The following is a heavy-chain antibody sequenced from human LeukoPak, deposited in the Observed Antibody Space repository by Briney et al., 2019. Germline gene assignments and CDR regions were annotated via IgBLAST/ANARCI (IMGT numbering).Heavy chain of an antibody. V-gene: IGHV3-48*01. D-gene: IGHD6-19*01. CDR3: AKAPGIAVADYREYYFDY. CDR2: ISSSSSTI. CDR1: EFTFSSYS. Sequence: GGSLRLSCAASEFTFSSYSMNWVRQAPGKGLEWVSYISSSSSTIYYADSVKGRFTISRDNAKNSLYLQMNSLRAEDTALYYCAKAPGIAVADYREYYFDYWGQGTLVTVSS. J-gene: IGHJ4*02.